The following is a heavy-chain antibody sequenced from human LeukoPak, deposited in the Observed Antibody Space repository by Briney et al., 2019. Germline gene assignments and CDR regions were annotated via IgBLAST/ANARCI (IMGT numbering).Heavy chain of an antibody. Sequence: PGGSLRLSCAASGFTFSGDYMSWIRQAPGKGLVWVSRIKGDGSIVSYADSVKGRFTISRDNAKNTLYVQMNSLRAEDTAVYYCARSLNIGAASISYGIWGQGTMVTVSS. CDR3: ARSLNIGAASISYGI. V-gene: IGHV3-74*01. CDR2: IKGDGSIV. CDR1: GFTFSGDY. J-gene: IGHJ3*02. D-gene: IGHD6-13*01.